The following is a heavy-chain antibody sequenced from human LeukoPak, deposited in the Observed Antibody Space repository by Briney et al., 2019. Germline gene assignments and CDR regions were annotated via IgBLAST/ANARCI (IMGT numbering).Heavy chain of an antibody. CDR1: GYTFTGYY. CDR2: INPNSGGT. CDR3: AVQAGNTAMVGGYFDY. D-gene: IGHD5-18*01. Sequence: ASVKVSCKASGYTFTGYYMHWVRQAPGQGLEWMGWINPNSGGTNYAQEFQGRVTMTTDTSTSTAYMELRSLRSDDTAVYYCAVQAGNTAMVGGYFDYWGQGTLVTVSS. J-gene: IGHJ4*02. V-gene: IGHV1-2*02.